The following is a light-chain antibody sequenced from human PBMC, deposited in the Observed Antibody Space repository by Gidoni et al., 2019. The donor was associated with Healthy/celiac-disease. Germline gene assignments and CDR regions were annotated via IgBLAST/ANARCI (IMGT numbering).Light chain of an antibody. Sequence: DLVMTQSPASLAVSLVERATIHCKSSQSVLYSSNNKNYLAWYQQKPGQPPKLLIYWASTRESGVPDRFSGSGSGTDFTLTISSLQAEDVAVYYCQQYYSTPLTFGGGTKVEIK. CDR1: QSVLYSSNNKNY. CDR3: QQYYSTPLT. CDR2: WAS. V-gene: IGKV4-1*01. J-gene: IGKJ4*01.